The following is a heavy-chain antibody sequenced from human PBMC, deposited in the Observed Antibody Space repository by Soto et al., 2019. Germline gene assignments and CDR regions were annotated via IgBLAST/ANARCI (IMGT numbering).Heavy chain of an antibody. CDR3: AHRPAVAGIYYYFDY. J-gene: IGHJ4*02. Sequence: QITLKESGPTLVKPTQTLTLTCTFSGFSLSTSGVGVGWIRQPPGKALEWLALIYWDDDKRYSPSLKSRLTITKDTSQNQVVLTMTNIDTVDTATYDCAHRPAVAGIYYYFDYWGQGTLVTVSS. CDR2: IYWDDDK. V-gene: IGHV2-5*02. CDR1: GFSLSTSGVG. D-gene: IGHD6-19*01.